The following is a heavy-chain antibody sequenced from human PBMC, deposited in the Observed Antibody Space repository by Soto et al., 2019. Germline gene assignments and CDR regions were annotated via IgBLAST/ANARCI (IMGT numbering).Heavy chain of an antibody. CDR1: GFTFNNAW. Sequence: EVQLVESGGGLVEPGGSLRLSFAASGFTFNNAWMNCVRQAPGKGLEWVGRIKSKFDGGTTDYAAPVKGRFTISRDDSKNSLFLQMNSLKTEDTAVYYCTTDATGTTYYYYFYGMDVWGQGTTVTVSS. D-gene: IGHD1-1*01. V-gene: IGHV3-15*07. CDR3: TTDATGTTYYYYFYGMDV. CDR2: IKSKFDGGTT. J-gene: IGHJ6*02.